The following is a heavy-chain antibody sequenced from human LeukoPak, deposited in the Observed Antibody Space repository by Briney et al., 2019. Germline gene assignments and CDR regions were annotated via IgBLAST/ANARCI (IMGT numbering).Heavy chain of an antibody. J-gene: IGHJ4*02. CDR2: ISSSSSTI. CDR1: GFTFSSYS. D-gene: IGHD4-17*01. Sequence: GGSLRLSCAASGFTFSSYSMNWVRQAPGKGLEWVSYISSSSSTIYYADSVKGRFTISRDNAKNSLYLQMNSLRAEDTAVYYCARVVDYGFDYWGQGTLVTVSS. V-gene: IGHV3-48*01. CDR3: ARVVDYGFDY.